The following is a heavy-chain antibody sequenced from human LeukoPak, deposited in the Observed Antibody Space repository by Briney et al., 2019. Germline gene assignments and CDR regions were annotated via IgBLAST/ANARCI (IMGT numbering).Heavy chain of an antibody. Sequence: TGGSLRLSCAASGFTFSSDAMSWVRQAPGKGLEWVSVISGSGGTTNYADSVKGRFTISRDNSKNTLYLQMNSLRAEDTAVYYCAKGTYNWNDGKFPFDYWGQGTLVTVSS. CDR2: ISGSGGTT. D-gene: IGHD1-20*01. CDR3: AKGTYNWNDGKFPFDY. V-gene: IGHV3-23*01. CDR1: GFTFSSDA. J-gene: IGHJ4*02.